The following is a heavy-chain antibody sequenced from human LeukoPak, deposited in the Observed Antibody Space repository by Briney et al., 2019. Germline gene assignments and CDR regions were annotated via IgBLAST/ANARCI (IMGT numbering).Heavy chain of an antibody. Sequence: PSETLSLTCTVSGGSISSYYWSWIRQPAGKGLEWIGRIYTSGSTNYNPSLKSRVTMSVDTSKNQFSLKLSSVTAADTAVYYCARGPIDSSGYHFDYWGQGTLVTVSS. CDR1: GGSISSYY. CDR2: IYTSGST. J-gene: IGHJ4*02. D-gene: IGHD3-22*01. V-gene: IGHV4-4*07. CDR3: ARGPIDSSGYHFDY.